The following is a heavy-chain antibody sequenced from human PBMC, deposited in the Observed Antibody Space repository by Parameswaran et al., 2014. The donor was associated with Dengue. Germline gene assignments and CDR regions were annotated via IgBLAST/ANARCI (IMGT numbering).Heavy chain of an antibody. D-gene: IGHD3-10*01. J-gene: IGHJ3*02. CDR2: TRNKANSYTT. CDR3: ARETRGRRYGSGSYVGVFDI. Sequence: VRQMPGKGLEWVGRTRNKANSYTTEYAASVKGRFTISRDDSKNSLYLQMNSLKTEDTAVYYCARETRGRRYGSGSYVGVFDIWGQGTMVTVSS. V-gene: IGHV3-72*01.